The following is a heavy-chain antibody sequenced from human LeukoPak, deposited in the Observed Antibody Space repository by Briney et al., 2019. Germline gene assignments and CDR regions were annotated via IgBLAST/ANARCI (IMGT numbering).Heavy chain of an antibody. CDR3: ARGPYSYDSSGAFDI. Sequence: SETLSLTCTVSGGSISSSSYYWSWTRQPAGKGLEWIGRISSGGSTNYNPSLKSRVTISVDTSKNQSSLKLSSVTAADTAVYFCARGPYSYDSSGAFDIWGQGTMVTVSS. J-gene: IGHJ3*02. D-gene: IGHD3-22*01. V-gene: IGHV4-61*02. CDR1: GGSISSSSYY. CDR2: ISSGGST.